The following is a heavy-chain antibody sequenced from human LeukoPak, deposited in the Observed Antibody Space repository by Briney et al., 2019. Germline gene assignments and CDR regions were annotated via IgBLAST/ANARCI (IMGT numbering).Heavy chain of an antibody. V-gene: IGHV1-69*13. Sequence: ASVKVSCKASGCTFSSYAISWVRQAPGQGLEWMGGIIPIFGTANYAQKFQGRVTITADESTGTAYMELSSLRSEDTAVYYCARVILSAAAGLLFDYWGQGTLVTVSS. D-gene: IGHD6-13*01. CDR3: ARVILSAAAGLLFDY. CDR2: IIPIFGTA. J-gene: IGHJ4*02. CDR1: GCTFSSYA.